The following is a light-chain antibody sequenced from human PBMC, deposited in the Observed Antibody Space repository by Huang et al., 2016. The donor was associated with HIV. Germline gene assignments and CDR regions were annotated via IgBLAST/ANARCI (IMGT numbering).Light chain of an antibody. Sequence: ETVLTQSPGTLSLSPGERVTLSCRASQGISSSHLAWYQQKPGQAPRLLSYGASSRATGIPDRFSGSGSGTDFTLTISRLEPEDLAVYFCQQYDNSPWTFGQGTKVEVK. V-gene: IGKV3-20*01. CDR1: QGISSSH. CDR2: GAS. CDR3: QQYDNSPWT. J-gene: IGKJ1*01.